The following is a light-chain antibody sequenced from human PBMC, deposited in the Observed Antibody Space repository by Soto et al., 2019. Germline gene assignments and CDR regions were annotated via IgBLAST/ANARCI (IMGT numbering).Light chain of an antibody. Sequence: ESVCTQSPGTLSLSLGERATLSCSGXQTVSSTYLSWCQQKPGQAPRXLXDGXSSRDRGSPDRFSGTVSGTDFTLTISRLEPEDFAVYYCQQYGSSTITFGQGTRLEIK. V-gene: IGKV3-20*01. CDR1: QTVSSTY. J-gene: IGKJ5*01. CDR2: GXS. CDR3: QQYGSSTIT.